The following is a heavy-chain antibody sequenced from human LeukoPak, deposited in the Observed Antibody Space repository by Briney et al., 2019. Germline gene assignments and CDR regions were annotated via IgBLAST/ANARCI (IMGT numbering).Heavy chain of an antibody. V-gene: IGHV3-21*01. Sequence: GGSLRLSCAASGFTVSSYSMNWVRQAPGKGLEWVSSISSSSNYIYYPDSVKGRFTISRDNAKNSLYLQMNSLRAEDTAVYYCASGVTGDYWGQGTLVTVSS. CDR3: ASGVTGDY. D-gene: IGHD2-21*02. CDR1: GFTVSSYS. CDR2: ISSSSNYI. J-gene: IGHJ4*02.